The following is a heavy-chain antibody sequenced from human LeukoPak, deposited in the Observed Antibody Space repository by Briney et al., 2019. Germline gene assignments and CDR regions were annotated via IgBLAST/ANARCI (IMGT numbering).Heavy chain of an antibody. CDR2: IDWDDDK. CDR3: ARTVYGDYVSWFDP. J-gene: IGHJ5*02. Sequence: ESGPTLVNPTQTLTLTCTFSGFSLSTSGMCVSWIRQPPGKALEWLARIDWDDDKYYRTSLKTRLTISKATSKTQVVLTMTNMDPVDTATYYCARTVYGDYVSWFDPWGQGTLVTVSS. CDR1: GFSLSTSGMC. D-gene: IGHD4-17*01. V-gene: IGHV2-70*11.